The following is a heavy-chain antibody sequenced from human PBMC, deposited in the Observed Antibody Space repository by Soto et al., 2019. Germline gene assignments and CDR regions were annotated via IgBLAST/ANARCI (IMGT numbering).Heavy chain of an antibody. CDR2: INPNSGGT. V-gene: IGHV1-2*04. CDR1: GYTFTGYY. D-gene: IGHD1-26*01. Sequence: ASVKVSCKASGYTFTGYYMHWVRQAPGQGLEWMGWINPNSGGTNYAQKFQGWVTMTRDTSISTAYMELSRLRSDDTAVYYCAREEGATTYYYYGMDVWGQGTTVTVSS. J-gene: IGHJ6*02. CDR3: AREEGATTYYYYGMDV.